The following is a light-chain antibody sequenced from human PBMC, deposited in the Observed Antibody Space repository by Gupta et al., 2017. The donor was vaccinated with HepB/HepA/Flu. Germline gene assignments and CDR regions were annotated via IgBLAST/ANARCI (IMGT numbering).Light chain of an antibody. Sequence: DIVMTQSPLSLPVTPGEPASISCRSSQSLLHSNGYNYLDWYLQKPGQSPQLLIYLVSKRASGVPDRFSGSGSGTDFTLKISRVEAEDVGVYYCMQALQAPRAFGGGTKVEIK. V-gene: IGKV2-28*01. CDR2: LVS. CDR1: QSLLHSNGYNY. CDR3: MQALQAPRA. J-gene: IGKJ4*01.